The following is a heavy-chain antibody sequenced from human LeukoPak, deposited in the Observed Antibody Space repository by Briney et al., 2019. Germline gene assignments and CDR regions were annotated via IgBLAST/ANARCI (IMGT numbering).Heavy chain of an antibody. CDR2: ISGSGGST. J-gene: IGHJ2*01. V-gene: IGHV3-23*01. CDR3: AKGRRVDWYFDL. CDR1: GFTFSSYG. Sequence: GGSLRLSCAASGFTFSSYGMSWVRQAPGKGLEWVSAISGSGGSTYYADSVKGRFTISRDNSKNTLYLQMNTLRAEDTAVYYCAKGRRVDWYFDLWGRGTLVTVSS.